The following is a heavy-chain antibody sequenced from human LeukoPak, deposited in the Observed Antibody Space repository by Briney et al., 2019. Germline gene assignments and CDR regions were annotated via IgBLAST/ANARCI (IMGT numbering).Heavy chain of an antibody. V-gene: IGHV4-59*11. J-gene: IGHJ6*03. CDR1: NGSISSHY. CDR3: ARNERRAQKDTYYAYFYYMDV. Sequence: SETLSLTCTVSNGSISSHYWSWIRQPPGKGLEWIGLIYSSGYTNYNPSLKSRVTISVDTSRNQFSLKLSSATAADTAVYYCARNERRAQKDTYYAYFYYMDVWGKGSTVTVSS. D-gene: IGHD3-10*01. CDR2: IYSSGYT.